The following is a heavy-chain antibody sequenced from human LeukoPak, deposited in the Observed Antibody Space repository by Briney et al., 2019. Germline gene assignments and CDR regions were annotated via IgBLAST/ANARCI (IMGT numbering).Heavy chain of an antibody. CDR3: ARDVYYYGSGSYSSFDP. CDR1: GYTFTGYY. D-gene: IGHD3-10*01. J-gene: IGHJ5*02. V-gene: IGHV1-2*02. CDR2: INPNSGGT. Sequence: ASVKVSCKASGYTFTGYYMHWVRQAPGQGLEWMGWINPNSGGTNYAQKFQGRVTMTRDTSTSTVYMELSSLRSEDTAVYYCARDVYYYGSGSYSSFDPWGQGTLVTVSS.